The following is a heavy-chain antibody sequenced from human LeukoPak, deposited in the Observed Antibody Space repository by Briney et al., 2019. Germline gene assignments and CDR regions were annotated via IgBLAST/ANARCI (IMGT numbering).Heavy chain of an antibody. CDR1: GFTFSSFS. Sequence: GGSLRLSCAASGFTFSSFSMNWVRQAPGKGLEWFSYISSDSSTIYYADSVEGRFTISRDNAKNSLYLQTTSLRAEDTAVYYCAISAPNYYDSSGFYSYFQHWGQGTLVTVSS. D-gene: IGHD3-22*01. CDR2: ISSDSSTI. J-gene: IGHJ1*01. CDR3: AISAPNYYDSSGFYSYFQH. V-gene: IGHV3-48*04.